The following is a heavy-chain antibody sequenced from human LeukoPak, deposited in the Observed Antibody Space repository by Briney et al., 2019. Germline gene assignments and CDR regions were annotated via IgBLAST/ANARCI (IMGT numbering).Heavy chain of an antibody. CDR1: GGSISSSSYY. V-gene: IGHV4-61*01. CDR2: IYYSGST. Sequence: SETLSLTCTVSGGSISSSSYYWSWIRQPPGKGLEWIGYIYYSGSTNYNPSLKSRVTISVDTSKNQFSLKLSSVTAADTAVYYCAREAPHDAFDIWGQGTMVTVSS. J-gene: IGHJ3*02. CDR3: AREAPHDAFDI.